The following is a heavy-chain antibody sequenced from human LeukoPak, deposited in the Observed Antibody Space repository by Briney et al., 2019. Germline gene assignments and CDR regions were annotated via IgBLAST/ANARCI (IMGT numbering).Heavy chain of an antibody. CDR3: ARRTCNDEACDY. D-gene: IGHD1-1*01. J-gene: IGHJ4*02. Sequence: GGSLRLSCAAAGFTFDDYAMSGGRQAPGEGLEWGSRINWSGGSTGYADSLEGRFTISRDNAKNSLYLQLNSLRAEDTALYYCARRTCNDEACDYWGQGTQVTVSS. CDR1: GFTFDDYA. V-gene: IGHV3-20*04. CDR2: INWSGGST.